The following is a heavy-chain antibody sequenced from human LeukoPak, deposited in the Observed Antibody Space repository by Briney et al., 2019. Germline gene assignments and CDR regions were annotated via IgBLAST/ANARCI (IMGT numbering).Heavy chain of an antibody. CDR3: ARGGEYYYGSKAGERLGENWFDP. Sequence: ASVKVSCKASGYTFTSYDINWVRQATGQGLEWMGWMNPNSGNTGYAQKFQGRVTITRNTSISTAYMELSSLRPEDTAVYYCARGGEYYYGSKAGERLGENWFDPWGQGTLVTVSS. V-gene: IGHV1-8*03. J-gene: IGHJ5*02. CDR2: MNPNSGNT. CDR1: GYTFTSYD. D-gene: IGHD3-10*01.